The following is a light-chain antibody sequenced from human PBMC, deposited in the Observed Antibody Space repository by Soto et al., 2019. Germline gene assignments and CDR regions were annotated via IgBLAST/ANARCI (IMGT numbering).Light chain of an antibody. V-gene: IGKV1-5*01. J-gene: IGKJ1*01. CDR3: LQYNDYSWT. CDR1: ETISTW. Sequence: DTQMTQSPSTLSASVGDRGTITCRASETISTWLAWYQQKPGQAPKLLIYSSSFLESGVPSRFSGSGSGTEFTLTISSLQPDDFATYYGLQYNDYSWTFGQGTKVQIK. CDR2: SSS.